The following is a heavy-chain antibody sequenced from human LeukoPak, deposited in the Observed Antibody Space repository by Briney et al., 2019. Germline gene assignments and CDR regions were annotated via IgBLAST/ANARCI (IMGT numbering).Heavy chain of an antibody. D-gene: IGHD6-19*01. J-gene: IGHJ4*02. CDR2: ISGYNGST. CDR1: GYIFTNYG. V-gene: IGHV1-18*01. Sequence: ASVKVSCKASGYIFTNYGISWVRQAPGQGLEWMGWISGYNGSTNYAQKVQGRVTMTADTSSTTVYMELRSLTSDDTAMYYCAREKGSGWYFFDYWGQGTPVTVSS. CDR3: AREKGSGWYFFDY.